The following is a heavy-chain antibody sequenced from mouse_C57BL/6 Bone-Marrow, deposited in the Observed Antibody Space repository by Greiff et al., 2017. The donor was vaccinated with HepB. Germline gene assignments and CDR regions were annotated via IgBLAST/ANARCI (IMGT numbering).Heavy chain of an antibody. CDR3: ARALGAWFAY. D-gene: IGHD4-1*01. CDR2: IDPSDSYT. V-gene: IGHV1-69*01. CDR1: GYTFTSYW. J-gene: IGHJ3*01. Sequence: VQLQQPGAELVMPGASVKLSCKASGYTFTSYWMHWVKQRPGQGLEWIGEIDPSDSYTNYNQKFKGKSTLTVDKSSSTAYMQLSSLTSEDSAVYYSARALGAWFAYWGQGTLVTVTA.